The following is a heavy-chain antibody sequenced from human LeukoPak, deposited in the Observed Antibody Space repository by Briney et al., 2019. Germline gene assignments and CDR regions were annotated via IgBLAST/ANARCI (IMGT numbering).Heavy chain of an antibody. CDR3: AGASGSYLRIDY. V-gene: IGHV3-23*01. J-gene: IGHJ4*02. CDR1: GFTFSSYA. Sequence: PGGSLRLSCAASGFTFSSYAMSWVRQAPGKGLEWVSAISGSGGSTYYADSVKGRFTISRDNSKNTLYLQMNSLRAEDTAVYYCAGASGSYLRIDYWGQGTLVTVSS. CDR2: ISGSGGST. D-gene: IGHD1-26*01.